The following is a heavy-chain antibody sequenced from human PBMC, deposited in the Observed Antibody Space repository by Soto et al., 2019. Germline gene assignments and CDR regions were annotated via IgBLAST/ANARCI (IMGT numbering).Heavy chain of an antibody. V-gene: IGHV3-48*02. CDR2: ISSRSETI. J-gene: IGHJ4*01. D-gene: IGHD4-4*01. CDR1: GFTFVRYT. Sequence: LRLSCATSGFTFVRYTMNWVRQSPGQGLEWLSYISSRSETIYYADSVKVRFTVSRDNSRDSLYLQMNNLRDEDTAVHGGARALHRDSVGDYWRHGVRVSVCS. CDR3: ARALHRDSVGDY.